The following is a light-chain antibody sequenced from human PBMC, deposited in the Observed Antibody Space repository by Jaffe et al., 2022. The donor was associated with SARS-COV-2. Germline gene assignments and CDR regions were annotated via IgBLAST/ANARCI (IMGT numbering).Light chain of an antibody. Sequence: EIVLTQSPGTLSLSAGERATLSCRASQSVSSSYLAWYQQKPGQAPRLLIYGASSRATGIPDRFSGSGSGTDFTLTISRLEPEDFAVYYCQQYGSSPWTFGRGTKVEI. CDR2: GAS. CDR3: QQYGSSPWT. J-gene: IGKJ1*01. V-gene: IGKV3-20*01. CDR1: QSVSSSY.